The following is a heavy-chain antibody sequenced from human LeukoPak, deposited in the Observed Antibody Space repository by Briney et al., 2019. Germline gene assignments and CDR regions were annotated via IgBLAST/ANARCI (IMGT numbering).Heavy chain of an antibody. CDR2: ISSSSSYI. CDR1: GFTFSSYS. CDR3: AKLTVTTVDFDY. D-gene: IGHD4-23*01. Sequence: GGSLRLSCAASGFTFSSYSMNWVRQAPGKGLEWVSSISSSSSYIYYADSVKGRFTISRDNSKNTLYLQMNSLRAEDTAVYYCAKLTVTTVDFDYWGQGTLVTVSS. J-gene: IGHJ4*02. V-gene: IGHV3-21*01.